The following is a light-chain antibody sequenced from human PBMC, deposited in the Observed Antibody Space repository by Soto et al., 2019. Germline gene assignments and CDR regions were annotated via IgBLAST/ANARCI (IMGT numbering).Light chain of an antibody. CDR3: QQYNNWPFFT. CDR1: QSVSSN. V-gene: IGKV3-15*01. Sequence: EIVMTQSQPTLSVSPGERATLSCRASQSVSSNLAWYQQKPGQAPRLLIYGASTRATGIPARFSGSGSGTEFTLTISSLQSEDFAVYYCQQYNNWPFFTFGPGTKVDIK. CDR2: GAS. J-gene: IGKJ3*01.